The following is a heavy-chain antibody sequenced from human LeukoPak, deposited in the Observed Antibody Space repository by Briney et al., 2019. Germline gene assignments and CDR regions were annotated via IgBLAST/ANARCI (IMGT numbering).Heavy chain of an antibody. D-gene: IGHD2-2*01. Sequence: SETLSLTCAVYGGSFSGYYWSWIRQPPGKGLEWIGGINQSGSTNYNPSLNSRITISVDTSKNQFSLQLSSVTAADTAVYYCARDSRYCVTTNCSRGIGYMDVWGKGTTVTVSS. V-gene: IGHV4-34*01. J-gene: IGHJ6*03. CDR2: INQSGST. CDR1: GGSFSGYY. CDR3: ARDSRYCVTTNCSRGIGYMDV.